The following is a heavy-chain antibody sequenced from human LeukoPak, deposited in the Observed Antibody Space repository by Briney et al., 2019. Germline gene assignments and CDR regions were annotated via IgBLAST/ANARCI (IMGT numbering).Heavy chain of an antibody. J-gene: IGHJ4*02. CDR1: GFTFSTNA. V-gene: IGHV3-23*01. D-gene: IGHD1-26*01. Sequence: GGSLRLSCLTSGFTFSTNAMSWVRQAPGKGLEWISGISGSGASTYYADSVTGRFTISRDNSRNTLYLQMNSLRAEDTAVYYCEGAPIDYWGQGTLVTVSS. CDR3: EGAPIDY. CDR2: ISGSGAST.